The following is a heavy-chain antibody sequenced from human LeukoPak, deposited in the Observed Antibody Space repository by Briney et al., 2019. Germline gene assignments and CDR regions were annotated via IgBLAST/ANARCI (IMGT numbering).Heavy chain of an antibody. Sequence: PSETLSLTCTVSGGSISSGSYYWSWIRQPAGKGLEWIGRIYTSGSTNYNPSLKSRVTISVDTSKNQFSLKLSSVTAADTAVYYCARDRYYYDSSGYHLPYYFDYWGQGILVTVSS. CDR3: ARDRYYYDSSGYHLPYYFDY. CDR2: IYTSGST. D-gene: IGHD3-22*01. V-gene: IGHV4-61*02. CDR1: GGSISSGSYY. J-gene: IGHJ4*02.